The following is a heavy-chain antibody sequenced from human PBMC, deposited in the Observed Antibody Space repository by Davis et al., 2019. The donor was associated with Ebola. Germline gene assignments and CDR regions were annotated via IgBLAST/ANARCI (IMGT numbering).Heavy chain of an antibody. J-gene: IGHJ4*02. V-gene: IGHV4-59*11. CDR1: DGSISTHY. CDR3: VRFGRGAY. CDR2: IYDSGRT. Sequence: PSETLSLTCTFSDGSISTHYWNWIRQPPGKGLEWVGIIYDSGRTHYNTSLKSRVSISADTSKNQFSLNLRSVTAADTAVYYCVRFGRGAYWGQGTLVTVSS. D-gene: IGHD3-16*01.